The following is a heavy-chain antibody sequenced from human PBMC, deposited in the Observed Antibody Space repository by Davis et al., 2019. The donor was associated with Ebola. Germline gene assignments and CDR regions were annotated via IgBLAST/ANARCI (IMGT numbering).Heavy chain of an antibody. J-gene: IGHJ6*02. CDR1: GGSFSGYY. V-gene: IGHV4-34*01. D-gene: IGHD2-2*01. CDR3: ARDGKYCSSTSCYRYYGMDV. Sequence: MPSETLSLTCAVYGGSFSGYYWSWIRQPPGKGLEWIGEINHSGSTNYNPSLESRVTISVDKSKNQFSLKLSSVTAADTAVYYCARDGKYCSSTSCYRYYGMDVWGQGTTITVSS. CDR2: INHSGST.